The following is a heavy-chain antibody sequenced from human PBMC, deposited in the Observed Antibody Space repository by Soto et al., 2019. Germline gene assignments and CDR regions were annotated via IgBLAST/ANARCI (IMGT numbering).Heavy chain of an antibody. CDR2: IYWDDDK. CDR1: GFSLSTSGVG. CDR3: AHRTYYYDSSGYYSWEAYFQH. V-gene: IGHV2-5*02. D-gene: IGHD3-22*01. Sequence: QITLKESGPTLVKPTQTLTLTCTFSGFSLSTSGVGVGWIRQPPGKALEWLALIYWDDDKRYSPALKSRITITKDTYKNHVVLTMTNMDPVDTATYYCAHRTYYYDSSGYYSWEAYFQHWGQGTLVTVSS. J-gene: IGHJ1*01.